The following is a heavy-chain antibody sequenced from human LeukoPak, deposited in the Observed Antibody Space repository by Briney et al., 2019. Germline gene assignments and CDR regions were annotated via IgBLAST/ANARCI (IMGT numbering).Heavy chain of an antibody. CDR2: ISGSGGST. V-gene: IGHV3-23*01. CDR3: AKDLFSGSGRAGNMDV. Sequence: HPGGSLRLSRAASGFTFSSYAMSWVRQAPGKGLEWVSAISGSGGSTYYADSVKGRFTISRDNSKSTLYLQMNSLRAEDTAVYYCAKDLFSGSGRAGNMDVWGKGTTVTVSS. CDR1: GFTFSSYA. D-gene: IGHD3-10*01. J-gene: IGHJ6*03.